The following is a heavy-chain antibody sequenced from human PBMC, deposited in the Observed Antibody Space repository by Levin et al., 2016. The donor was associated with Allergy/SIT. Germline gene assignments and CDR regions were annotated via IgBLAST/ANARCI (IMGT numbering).Heavy chain of an antibody. CDR1: GFTFSSYA. CDR3: ARETSLGGSYFLSKDAFDF. CDR2: ISGSGGST. V-gene: IGHV3-23*01. Sequence: GESLKISCAASGFTFSSYAMSWVRQAPGKGLEWVSAISGSGGSTYYADSVKGRFTMSRDNSKNTLYLQMSSLRAEDTAVYYCARETSLGGSYFLSKDAFDFWDQGTLVTVSS. D-gene: IGHD1-26*01. J-gene: IGHJ3*01.